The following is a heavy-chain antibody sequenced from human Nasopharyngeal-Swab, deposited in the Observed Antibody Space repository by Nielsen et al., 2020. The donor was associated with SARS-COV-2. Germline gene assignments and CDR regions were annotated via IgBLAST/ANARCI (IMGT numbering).Heavy chain of an antibody. CDR1: GGSVSSDIYS. CDR3: ARTTTTTPFDS. V-gene: IGHV4-61*01. CDR2: VVYRGRT. Sequence: GSLRLSCTVSGGSVSSDIYSRSWIRQPPGKGLEWIGYVVYRGRTNYNPSLKSRVTISVDTSKDQFYLKLNSVTAADTAMYFCARTTTTTPFDSWGQGTLVAVSS. D-gene: IGHD1-1*01. J-gene: IGHJ4*02.